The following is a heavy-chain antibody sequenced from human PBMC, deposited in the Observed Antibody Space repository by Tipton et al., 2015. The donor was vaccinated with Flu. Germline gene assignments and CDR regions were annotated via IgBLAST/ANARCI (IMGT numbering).Heavy chain of an antibody. J-gene: IGHJ3*02. Sequence: TLSLTCAVYCGSFSGYYWSWIRQPPGKGLEWIGEINHSGSTNYNPSLKSRVTISGDTSKNQFSLKLSSVTAADTAVYYCATHCVGVCSHAFDIWGQGTMVTVSS. D-gene: IGHD2-21*02. V-gene: IGHV4-34*01. CDR3: ATHCVGVCSHAFDI. CDR2: INHSGST. CDR1: CGSFSGYY.